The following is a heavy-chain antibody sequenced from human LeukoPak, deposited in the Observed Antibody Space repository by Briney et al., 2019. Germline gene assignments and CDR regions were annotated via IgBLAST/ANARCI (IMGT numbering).Heavy chain of an antibody. J-gene: IGHJ4*02. D-gene: IGHD1-26*01. V-gene: IGHV4-39*01. Sequence: NPSETLSLTCTVSGGSISSSSDYWGWIRQAPGKGPEWIGSIYYSENTYYNSSLKSRVTISVDTSKNQFSLKLNSVTAADTAVYFCARRTYSASYWKHFDYWGQGTLVTVSS. CDR1: GGSISSSSDY. CDR2: IYYSENT. CDR3: ARRTYSASYWKHFDY.